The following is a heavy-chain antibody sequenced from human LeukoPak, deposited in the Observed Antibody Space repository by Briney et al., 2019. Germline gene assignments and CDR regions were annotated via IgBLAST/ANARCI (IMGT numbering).Heavy chain of an antibody. D-gene: IGHD6-6*01. J-gene: IGHJ4*02. CDR3: ARDAGIAARGFGY. CDR2: ISSSSSYI. Sequence: GGSLRLSXAASGFTFSSYSMNWVRQAPGKGLEWVSSISSSSSYIYYADSVKGRFTISRDNAKNSLYLQMNSLRAEDTAVYYCARDAGIAARGFGYWGQGTLVTVSS. V-gene: IGHV3-21*01. CDR1: GFTFSSYS.